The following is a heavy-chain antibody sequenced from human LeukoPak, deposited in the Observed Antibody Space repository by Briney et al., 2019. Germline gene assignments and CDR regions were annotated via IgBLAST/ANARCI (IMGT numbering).Heavy chain of an antibody. CDR3: SRESGAFCPFGY. CDR2: ISLAGQT. J-gene: IGHJ4*02. CDR1: GGSISGTNW. D-gene: IGHD1-26*01. Sequence: SETLSLTCGVSGGSISGTNWWRWVRQPPGQGLEWIGEISLAGQTNYNPSLNGRVTMSLDKSSNQLSLNLTSVTAADTATYYCSRESGAFCPFGYWGQGTLVIVSS. V-gene: IGHV4/OR15-8*02.